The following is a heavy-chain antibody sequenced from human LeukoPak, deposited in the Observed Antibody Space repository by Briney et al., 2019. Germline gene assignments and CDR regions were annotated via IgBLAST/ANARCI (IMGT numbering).Heavy chain of an antibody. J-gene: IGHJ6*04. CDR1: GFIFGSYE. Sequence: GGSLRLSCAASGFIFGSYEMNWVRQAPGKGLEWASYISSSGSTIYYADSVKGRFTISRDNAKNSLYLQMNSLRAEDTAVYYCAELGITMIGGVWGKGTTVTISS. D-gene: IGHD3-10*02. V-gene: IGHV3-48*03. CDR2: ISSSGSTI. CDR3: AELGITMIGGV.